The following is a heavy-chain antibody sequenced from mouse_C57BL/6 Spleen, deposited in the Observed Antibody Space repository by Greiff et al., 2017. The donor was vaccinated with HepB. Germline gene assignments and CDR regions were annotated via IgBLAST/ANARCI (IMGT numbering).Heavy chain of an antibody. CDR2: IYPSDSET. CDR1: GYTFTSYW. J-gene: IGHJ1*03. D-gene: IGHD2-4*01. Sequence: QVQLQQPGAELVRPGSSVKLSCKASGYTFTSYWMDWVKQRPGQGLEWIGNIYPSDSETHYNQKFKDKATLTVDKYSSTAYMQLSSLTSEDSAVYYCARRGDYPYWYFDVWGTGTTVTVSS. V-gene: IGHV1-61*01. CDR3: ARRGDYPYWYFDV.